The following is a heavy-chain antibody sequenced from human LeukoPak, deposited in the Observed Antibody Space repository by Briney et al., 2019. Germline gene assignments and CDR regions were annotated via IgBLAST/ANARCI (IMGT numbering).Heavy chain of an antibody. CDR2: ISAYNGNT. Sequence: ASVKVSCKASGYTFTSYGVSWVRQAPGQGLEWMGWISAYNGNTNYAQKLQGRVTMTTDTSTSTAYMELRSLRSDDTAVYYCARARAYSSGWFPKDWGQGTLVTVSS. CDR1: GYTFTSYG. D-gene: IGHD6-19*01. CDR3: ARARAYSSGWFPKD. V-gene: IGHV1-18*01. J-gene: IGHJ4*02.